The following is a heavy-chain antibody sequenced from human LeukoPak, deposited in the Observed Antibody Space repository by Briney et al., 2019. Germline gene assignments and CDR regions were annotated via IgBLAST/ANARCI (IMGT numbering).Heavy chain of an antibody. J-gene: IGHJ6*03. CDR3: ARGVVPAATWGYYYCMDV. V-gene: IGHV4-4*09. CDR1: GGSISSYY. D-gene: IGHD2-2*01. Sequence: SETLSLTCTVSGGSISSYYWSWIRQPPGKGLEWIGYIYTSGSTNYNPSLKSRVTISVDTSKNQFSLKLSSVTAADTAVYYCARGVVPAATWGYYYCMDVWGKGTTVTVSS. CDR2: IYTSGST.